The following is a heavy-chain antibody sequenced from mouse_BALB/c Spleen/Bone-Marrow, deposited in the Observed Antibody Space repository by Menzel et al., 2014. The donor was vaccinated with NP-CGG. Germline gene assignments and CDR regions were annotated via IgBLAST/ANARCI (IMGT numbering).Heavy chain of an antibody. CDR1: GFNIKDTY. D-gene: IGHD6-5*01. V-gene: IGHV14-3*02. CDR2: IDPANGNT. CDR3: NAWGYVDY. Sequence: EVQLQQSGAEVVKPGASVKLSCTASGFNIKDTYMHWVKQRPEQGLEWIGRIDPANGNTKYDPKFQGKTTITADTSSNTAYLQLSSLTSEDTAVYYCNAWGYVDYWGQGTTLTVSS. J-gene: IGHJ2*01.